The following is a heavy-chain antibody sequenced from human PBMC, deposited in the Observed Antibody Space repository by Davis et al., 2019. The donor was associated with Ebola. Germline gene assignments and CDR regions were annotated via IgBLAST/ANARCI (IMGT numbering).Heavy chain of an antibody. CDR1: GDSVSISSGG. CDR3: GRGWLRTGIDY. V-gene: IGHV6-1*01. J-gene: IGHJ4*02. D-gene: IGHD5-12*01. CDR2: TYYNSKWYN. Sequence: HSQTLSLTCAVSGDSVSISSGGYNWIRQSPSRGLEWLGRTYYNSKWYNDYAVYLKSRININPDTSRNQFSLQLNSVTPEDTAVYYCGRGWLRTGIDYWGQGTLVTVSS.